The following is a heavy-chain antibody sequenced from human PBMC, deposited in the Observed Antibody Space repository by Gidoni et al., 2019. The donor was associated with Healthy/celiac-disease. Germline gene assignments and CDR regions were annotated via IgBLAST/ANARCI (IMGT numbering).Heavy chain of an antibody. CDR2: IYYSGST. CDR1: GVSISSSSYY. Sequence: QLQLQESGPGLVKPSETLSLTCTVSGVSISSSSYYWGWIRQPPGKGLEWIGSIYYSGSTYYNPSLKSRVTISVDTSKNQFSLKLSSVTAADTAVYYCARAGMVRGVDYWGQGTLVTVSS. CDR3: ARAGMVRGVDY. V-gene: IGHV4-39*01. J-gene: IGHJ4*02. D-gene: IGHD3-10*01.